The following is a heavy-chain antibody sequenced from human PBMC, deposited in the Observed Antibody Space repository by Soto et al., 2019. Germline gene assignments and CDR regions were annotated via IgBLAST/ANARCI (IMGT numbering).Heavy chain of an antibody. V-gene: IGHV1-69*01. CDR3: ASSVTYQLPLG. CDR1: GGTFSSYA. J-gene: IGHJ4*02. CDR2: IIPIFGPA. Sequence: QVQLVQSGAEVKKPWSSVKVSCKAAGGTFSSYAISWVRQAPGQGLEWMGGIIPIFGPANYAQKLQGRVTITADESTITAYMELSSLRSEDTAVYYCASSVTYQLPLGWVQGPLVTVSS. D-gene: IGHD2-2*01.